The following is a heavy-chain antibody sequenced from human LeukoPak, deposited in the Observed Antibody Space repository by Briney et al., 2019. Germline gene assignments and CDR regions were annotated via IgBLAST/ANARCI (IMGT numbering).Heavy chain of an antibody. V-gene: IGHV3-30-3*01. Sequence: PGGSLRLSCAASGFTFSSYAMHWVRQAPGKGLEWVAVISYDGSNKYYADSVKGRFTISRDNSKNTLYLQMNSLRAEDTAVYYCARELKSSIWPAHDYWGQGTLVTVSS. CDR2: ISYDGSNK. CDR1: GFTFSSYA. D-gene: IGHD6-13*01. CDR3: ARELKSSIWPAHDY. J-gene: IGHJ4*02.